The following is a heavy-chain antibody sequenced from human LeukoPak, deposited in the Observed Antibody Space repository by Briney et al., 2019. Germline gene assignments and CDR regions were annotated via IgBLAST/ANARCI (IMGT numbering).Heavy chain of an antibody. D-gene: IGHD1-7*01. V-gene: IGHV3-48*03. CDR2: ISSSGSTI. CDR1: GSTISSNY. CDR3: ARAGSITGTTSYFDY. Sequence: GGSLRLSCAASGSTISSNYMSWVRQAPGKGLEWVSYISSSGSTIYYADSVKGRFTISRDNAKNSLYLQMNSLRAEDTAVYYCARAGSITGTTSYFDYWGQGSLVTVSS. J-gene: IGHJ4*02.